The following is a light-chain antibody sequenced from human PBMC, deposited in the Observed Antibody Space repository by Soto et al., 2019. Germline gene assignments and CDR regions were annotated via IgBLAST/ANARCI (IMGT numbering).Light chain of an antibody. Sequence: DIPLIQSPSSLSASVGDRVTITCRANEKMTRYLNWYQQKPGKAPKLLIYAASNLQSGVPSRFSGSGSGADFILTISSLQPEDSATYYCQQSYSTHRTFGQGTKVEVK. CDR2: AAS. CDR3: QQSYSTHRT. V-gene: IGKV1-39*01. J-gene: IGKJ1*01. CDR1: EKMTRY.